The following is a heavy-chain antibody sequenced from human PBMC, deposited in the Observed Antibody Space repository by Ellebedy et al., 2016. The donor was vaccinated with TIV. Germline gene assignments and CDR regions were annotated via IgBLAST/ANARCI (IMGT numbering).Heavy chain of an antibody. CDR2: ISWNSGSI. D-gene: IGHD3-3*01. CDR1: GFTFDDYA. CDR3: AKDRAPRPRFLEWLSNGYYFDY. J-gene: IGHJ4*02. V-gene: IGHV3-9*01. Sequence: GGSLRLSXAASGFTFDDYAMHWVRQAPGKGLEWVSGISWNSGSIGYADSVKGRFTISRDNAKNSLYLQMNSLRAEDTALYYCAKDRAPRPRFLEWLSNGYYFDYWGQGTLVTVSS.